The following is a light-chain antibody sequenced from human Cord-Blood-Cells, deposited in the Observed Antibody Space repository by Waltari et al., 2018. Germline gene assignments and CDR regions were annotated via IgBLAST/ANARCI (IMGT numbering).Light chain of an antibody. CDR1: QSVSSGY. CDR3: QKYSRSPIT. V-gene: IGKV3-20*01. J-gene: IGKJ5*01. Sequence: ELVLKQSPGTLSLSPGERETLSCRASQSVSSGYLACDQQKPGQAPRLLIYGASSRATGIPDRCSGSVSGTDFTLTISRLETEDFSLYYSQKYSRSPITFGQGTRLEIK. CDR2: GAS.